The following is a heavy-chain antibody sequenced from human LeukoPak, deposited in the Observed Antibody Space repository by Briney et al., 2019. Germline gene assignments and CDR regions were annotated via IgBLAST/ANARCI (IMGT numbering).Heavy chain of an antibody. CDR2: IIPIFGTA. CDR3: ARGKMGAKTGGGPGTMDV. CDR1: GGTFSSYA. Sequence: ASVKVSCKASGGTFSSYAISWVRQAPGQGLEWMGRIIPIFGTANYAQKFQGRVTITTDESTSTAYMELSSLRSEDTAVDYCARGKMGAKTGGGPGTMDVWGKGTTVTVSS. V-gene: IGHV1-69*05. J-gene: IGHJ6*03. D-gene: IGHD1-26*01.